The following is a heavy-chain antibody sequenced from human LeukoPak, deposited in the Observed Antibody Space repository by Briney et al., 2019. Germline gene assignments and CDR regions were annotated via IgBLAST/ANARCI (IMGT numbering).Heavy chain of an antibody. D-gene: IGHD1-1*01. J-gene: IGHJ5*02. V-gene: IGHV5-51*01. Sequence: GESLKISCKGSGYSFTSYWIGWVRQMPGKGLEWMGIIHPSDSDIRYSPSFQGQVTISADKSISTAYLQWSSLKASDTAMYYCARHNWNENWFDPWGQGTLVTVSS. CDR3: ARHNWNENWFDP. CDR1: GYSFTSYW. CDR2: IHPSDSDI.